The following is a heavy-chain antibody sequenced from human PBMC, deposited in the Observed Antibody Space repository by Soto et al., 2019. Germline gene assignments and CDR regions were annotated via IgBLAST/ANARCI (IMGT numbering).Heavy chain of an antibody. CDR1: GFSFSSYV. CDR2: LSYYERDK. Sequence: QVQLVESGGDVVQPGRSLRLSCETSGFSFSSYVLHWVRQAPGKGLEWVAVLSYYERDKYYADSVKGRFTISRDNSKNTLYLEMNCLRTEDTAVYYCGREGSGDAYSAGGAMDCWGQGTLVTVSS. J-gene: IGHJ4*02. CDR3: GREGSGDAYSAGGAMDC. V-gene: IGHV3-30*04. D-gene: IGHD4-4*01.